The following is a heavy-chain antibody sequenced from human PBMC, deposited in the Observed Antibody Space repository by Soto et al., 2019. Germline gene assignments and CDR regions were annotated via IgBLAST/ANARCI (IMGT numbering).Heavy chain of an antibody. CDR2: IYYSGST. J-gene: IGHJ4*02. Sequence: PSETLSLTCTVSGGSISSGGYYWSWIRQHPGKGLEWIGYIYYSGSTYYSPSLKSRVTISVDTSKNQFSLKLSSVTAADTAVYYCATLPPRTVVTILPIPFWGQGTQVTVSS. CDR3: ATLPPRTVVTILPIPF. V-gene: IGHV4-31*03. D-gene: IGHD2-21*02. CDR1: GGSISSGGYY.